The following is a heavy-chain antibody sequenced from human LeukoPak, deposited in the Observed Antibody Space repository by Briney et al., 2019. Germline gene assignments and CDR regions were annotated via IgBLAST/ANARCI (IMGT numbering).Heavy chain of an antibody. CDR1: GITLSNYG. Sequence: GGSLRLSCAVSGITLSNYGMSWVRQAPGKGLEWVAGISDSGGSTNYADSVKGRFTISRDNPKNTLYLQMNSLRAEDTAAYFCAKRGVVIRVILVGFHKAAYYFESWGQGALVTVSS. CDR3: AKRGVVIRVILVGFHKAAYYFES. D-gene: IGHD3/OR15-3a*01. V-gene: IGHV3-23*01. J-gene: IGHJ4*02. CDR2: ISDSGGST.